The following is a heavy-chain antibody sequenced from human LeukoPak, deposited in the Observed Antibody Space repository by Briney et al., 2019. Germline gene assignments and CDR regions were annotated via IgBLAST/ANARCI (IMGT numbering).Heavy chain of an antibody. CDR2: TYYRYKWYN. CDR3: AGVNTAMTGYGMDV. V-gene: IGHV6-1*01. D-gene: IGHD5-18*01. Sequence: SQTLSLTCAISGDSVSSNSAAWNWIRQSPSRGLEWLGRTYYRYKWYNDYAVSVKSRITINPDTSKNQFSLQLNSVTPEDTAVYYGAGVNTAMTGYGMDVWGQGTTVTVSS. J-gene: IGHJ6*02. CDR1: GDSVSSNSAA.